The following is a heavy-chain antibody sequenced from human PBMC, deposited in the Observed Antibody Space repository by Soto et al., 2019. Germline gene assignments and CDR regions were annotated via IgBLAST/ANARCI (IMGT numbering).Heavy chain of an antibody. V-gene: IGHV3-21*01. CDR2: ISSSSSYI. Sequence: GGSLRLSCAASGFTFSSYSMNWVRQAPGKGLEWVSSISSSSSYIYYADSVKGRFTISRDNAKNSLYLQMNSLRAEDTAVYYCARDNSRDNHRRGFPYYFDYWGQGTLVTVSS. D-gene: IGHD1-20*01. CDR1: GFTFSSYS. CDR3: ARDNSRDNHRRGFPYYFDY. J-gene: IGHJ4*02.